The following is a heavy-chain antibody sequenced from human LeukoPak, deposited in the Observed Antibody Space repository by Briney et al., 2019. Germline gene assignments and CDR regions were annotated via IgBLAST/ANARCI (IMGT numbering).Heavy chain of an antibody. CDR1: GYTFTDYY. D-gene: IGHD2-2*01. CDR3: ASGYCSSTSCWGNYYYMDV. CDR2: INPNSGGT. J-gene: IGHJ6*03. V-gene: IGHV1-2*02. Sequence: ASVKVSCKASGYTFTDYYMHWVRQAPGQGLEWMGWINPNSGGTNYAQKFQGRVTMTRDTSISTAYMELSRLRSDDTAVYYYASGYCSSTSCWGNYYYMDVWGKGTTVTVSS.